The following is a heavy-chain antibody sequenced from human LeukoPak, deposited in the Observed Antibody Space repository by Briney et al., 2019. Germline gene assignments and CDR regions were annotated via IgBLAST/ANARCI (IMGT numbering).Heavy chain of an antibody. V-gene: IGHV2-5*02. Sequence: SGPTLLNPTQTLTLTCTFSGFSLSTTGVGVGWIRQPPGKALEWLALIYWDDDKRYSPSLKSRLTITKDTSENQVILTMTNMDPVDTATYFRAHRRGYSDTTGYYSGHFDYWGQGTLVTVSS. CDR2: IYWDDDK. J-gene: IGHJ4*02. CDR1: GFSLSTTGVG. D-gene: IGHD3-22*01. CDR3: AHRRGYSDTTGYYSGHFDY.